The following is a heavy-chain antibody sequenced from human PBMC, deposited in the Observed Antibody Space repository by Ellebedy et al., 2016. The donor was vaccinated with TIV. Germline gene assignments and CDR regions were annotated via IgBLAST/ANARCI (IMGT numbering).Heavy chain of an antibody. J-gene: IGHJ6*02. Sequence: AASVKVSCKVSGYSLTELSMHWVRQAPGKGLEWMGGFDPEDGETTYAQKFQGRVTMTEDTSTDTAYMELSSLRSEDTAVYYCATEITGAVAGYYYYGMDVWGQGTTVTVSS. CDR1: GYSLTELS. D-gene: IGHD6-19*01. CDR2: FDPEDGET. V-gene: IGHV1-24*01. CDR3: ATEITGAVAGYYYYGMDV.